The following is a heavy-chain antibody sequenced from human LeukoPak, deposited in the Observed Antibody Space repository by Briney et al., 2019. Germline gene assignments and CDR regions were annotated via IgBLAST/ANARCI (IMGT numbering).Heavy chain of an antibody. V-gene: IGHV4-39*07. CDR3: ARGTWDSNSLDY. CDR1: GFTFSSYA. CDR2: IYYSGST. Sequence: GSLRLSCAASGFTFSSYAMSWIRQPPGKGLEWIGSIYYSGSTYYNPSLKSRVTISVDTSKNQFSLKLSSVTAADTAVYYCARGTWDSNSLDYWGQGTLVTVSS. D-gene: IGHD3-22*01. J-gene: IGHJ4*02.